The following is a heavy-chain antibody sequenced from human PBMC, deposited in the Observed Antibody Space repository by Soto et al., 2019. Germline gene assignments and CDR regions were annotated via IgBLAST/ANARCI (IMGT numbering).Heavy chain of an antibody. CDR1: GYTLTELS. CDR3: ATDRYCSSTSCPNGDWFDP. CDR2: FDPEDGET. J-gene: IGHJ5*02. D-gene: IGHD2-2*01. V-gene: IGHV1-24*01. Sequence: QVQLVQSGAEVKKPGASVKVSCKVSGYTLTELSMHWVRQAPGKGLEWMGGFDPEDGETIYAQKFQGRVTMTEDTSTDTAYMELSSLRSEDTAVYYCATDRYCSSTSCPNGDWFDPWGQGTLVTVPS.